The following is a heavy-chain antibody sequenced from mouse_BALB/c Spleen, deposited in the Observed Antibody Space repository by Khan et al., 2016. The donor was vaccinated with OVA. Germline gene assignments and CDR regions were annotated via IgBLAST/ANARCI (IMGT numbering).Heavy chain of an antibody. J-gene: IGHJ3*01. V-gene: IGHV14-4*02. CDR2: IDPENGDT. D-gene: IGHD2-3*01. CDR1: GFNIKDYY. Sequence: EVQLQESGAELVRSGASVKLSCTGSGFNIKDYYMHWVKPRPEHGLAWIGCIDPENGDTEYAPQFQDKATMTADTSSTTAYLQLSSLTSEETAVYECNKGDGYSARFAYWGQGTQVT. CDR3: NKGDGYSARFAY.